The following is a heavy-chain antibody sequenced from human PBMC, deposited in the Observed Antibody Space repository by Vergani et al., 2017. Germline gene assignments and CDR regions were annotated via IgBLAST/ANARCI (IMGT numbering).Heavy chain of an antibody. CDR2: FDPEDGET. CDR1: GYTLTELS. CDR3: ATGVRDSSGYYRRDYYYYGMDV. J-gene: IGHJ6*02. D-gene: IGHD3-22*01. Sequence: QVQLVQSGAEVKKPGASVKVSCKVSGYTLTELSMHWVRQAPGKGLEWMGGFDPEDGETIYAQKFQGRVTMTRDTSISTAYMELSRLRSEDTAVYYCATGVRDSSGYYRRDYYYYGMDVWGQGTTVTVSS. V-gene: IGHV1-24*01.